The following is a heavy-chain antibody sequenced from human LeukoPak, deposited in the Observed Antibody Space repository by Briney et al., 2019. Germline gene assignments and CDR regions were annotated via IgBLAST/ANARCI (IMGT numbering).Heavy chain of an antibody. CDR3: ARVDILTGYRIDY. Sequence: ASVKVSCKASGYTFTGYYMHWVRQARGQGPEWMGWINPNSGGTNYAQKFQGRVTMTRDTSISTAYMELSRLRSDDTAAYYCARVDILTGYRIDYWGQGTLVTVSS. V-gene: IGHV1-2*02. CDR2: INPNSGGT. D-gene: IGHD3-9*01. J-gene: IGHJ4*02. CDR1: GYTFTGYY.